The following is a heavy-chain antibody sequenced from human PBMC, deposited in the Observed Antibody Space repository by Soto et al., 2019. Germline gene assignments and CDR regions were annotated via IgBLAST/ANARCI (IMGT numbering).Heavy chain of an antibody. CDR2: TYYRKSKWLY. D-gene: IGHD2-2*02. CDR3: ARFVRSCSGTTCYTRADV. V-gene: IGHV6-1*01. Sequence: QVQLQQSGPGLVKPSQTLSLTCAISGDSVSNKGAAWNWIRHSPSRGLEWLGRTYYRKSKWLYDYAVSVRSRITINPDTSKNQFSLKLRSVIVADTAVYHCARFVRSCSGTTCYTRADVWGQGTTVTVSS. J-gene: IGHJ6*02. CDR1: GDSVSNKGAA.